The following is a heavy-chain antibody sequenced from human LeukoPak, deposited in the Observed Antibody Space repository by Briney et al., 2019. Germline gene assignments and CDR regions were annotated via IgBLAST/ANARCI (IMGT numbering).Heavy chain of an antibody. CDR2: ISGSGGST. CDR1: GFTFSSYA. D-gene: IGHD2-15*01. J-gene: IGHJ4*02. Sequence: GGSLRLSCAAPGFTFSSYAMSWVRQAPGKGLEWVSAISGSGGSTYYADSVKGRFTISRDNSKNTLYLQMNGLRAEDTAVYYCARDLGPICSGGSCYYYWGQGTLVTVSS. CDR3: ARDLGPICSGGSCYYY. V-gene: IGHV3-23*01.